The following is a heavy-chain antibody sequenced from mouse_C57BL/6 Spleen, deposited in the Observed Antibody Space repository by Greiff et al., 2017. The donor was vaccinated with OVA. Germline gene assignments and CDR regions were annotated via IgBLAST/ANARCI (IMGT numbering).Heavy chain of an antibody. V-gene: IGHV1-66*01. D-gene: IGHD2-2*01. CDR1: GYSFTSYY. CDR2: IYPGSGNT. Sequence: QVQLKQSGPELVKPGASVKISCKASGYSFTSYYIHWVKQRPGQGLEWIGWIYPGSGNTKYNEKFKGKATLTADTSSSTAYMQLSSLTSEDSAVYYCARSYGYDGDWYFDVWGTGTTVTVSS. CDR3: ARSYGYDGDWYFDV. J-gene: IGHJ1*03.